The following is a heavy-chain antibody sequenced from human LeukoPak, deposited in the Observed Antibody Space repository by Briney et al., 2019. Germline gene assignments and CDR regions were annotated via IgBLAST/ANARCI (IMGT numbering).Heavy chain of an antibody. CDR2: IYYSGST. D-gene: IGHD4-23*01. Sequence: SETLSLTCTVSGGSISSSSYYRGWIRQPPGKGLEWIGSIYYSGSTYYNPSLKSRVTISVDTSKNQFSLKLSSVTAADTAVYYCARDVTPTYFDYWGQGTLVTVSS. CDR1: GGSISSSSYY. V-gene: IGHV4-39*01. CDR3: ARDVTPTYFDY. J-gene: IGHJ4*02.